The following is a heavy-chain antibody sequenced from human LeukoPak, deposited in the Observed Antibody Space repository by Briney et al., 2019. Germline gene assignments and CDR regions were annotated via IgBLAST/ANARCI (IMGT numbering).Heavy chain of an antibody. V-gene: IGHV1-2*02. J-gene: IGHJ4*02. Sequence: ASVKVSCKASGYTFTDDYMHWVRQAPGQGLEWMGWINPNSGGTNYAQKFQGRVTMTRDTSISTAYMELSRLRSDDTAVFYCGRDYSYPSGLCHFWGRGTLVTVSS. D-gene: IGHD6-19*01. CDR1: GYTFTDDY. CDR3: GRDYSYPSGLCHF. CDR2: INPNSGGT.